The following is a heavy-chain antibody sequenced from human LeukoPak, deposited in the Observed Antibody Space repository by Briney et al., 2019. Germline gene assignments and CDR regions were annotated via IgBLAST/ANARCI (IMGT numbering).Heavy chain of an antibody. V-gene: IGHV4-59*01. CDR3: ARAWVVTTYDY. CDR1: GGSISTYY. J-gene: IGHJ4*02. Sequence: SETLSLTCTLSGGSISTYYWSWVRQPPGKGLEWIGCIYCSGYTNYKSSLKSRVTISVDTSKNQFSLKLSSVTAADTAVYYCARAWVVTTYDYWGQGTLVTVSS. CDR2: IYCSGYT. D-gene: IGHD4-11*01.